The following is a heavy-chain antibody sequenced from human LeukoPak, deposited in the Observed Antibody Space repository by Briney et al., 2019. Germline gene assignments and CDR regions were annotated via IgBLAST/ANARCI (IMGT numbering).Heavy chain of an antibody. V-gene: IGHV1-2*02. CDR1: GYAFTSYG. D-gene: IGHD6-19*01. CDR3: ARGTDSSGWYEVLY. CDR2: INPNSGGT. J-gene: IGHJ4*02. Sequence: ASVKVSCKASGYAFTSYGISWVRQAPGQGLEWMGWINPNSGGTNYAQKFQGRVTMTRDTSISTAYMELSRLRSDDTAVYYCARGTDSSGWYEVLYWGQGTLVTVSS.